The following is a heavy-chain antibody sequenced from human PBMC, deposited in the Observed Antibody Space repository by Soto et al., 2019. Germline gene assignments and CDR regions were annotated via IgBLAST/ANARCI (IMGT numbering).Heavy chain of an antibody. D-gene: IGHD3-9*01. Sequence: QVQLEQSGAEVKKPGASVKISCRTSGYTFTSNAIHWVRQAPGQRLEWMGWIGGGDGNTKYSQKFQGRVTMTIDTSATTAYMELSSLRSEDTSMYYCARDEGGYDILTGYYKAHHFDYWGQGVLVTVSS. V-gene: IGHV1-3*01. CDR2: IGGGDGNT. CDR1: GYTFTSNA. J-gene: IGHJ4*02. CDR3: ARDEGGYDILTGYYKAHHFDY.